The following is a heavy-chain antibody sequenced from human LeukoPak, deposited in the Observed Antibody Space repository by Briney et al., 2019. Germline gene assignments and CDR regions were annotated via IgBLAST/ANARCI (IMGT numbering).Heavy chain of an antibody. D-gene: IGHD1-26*01. V-gene: IGHV3-53*01. J-gene: IGHJ4*02. CDR3: ARGVVGATLMFDY. Sequence: GGSLRLSCAASGFTVSSNYMSWVRQAPGKGLEWVSVIYSGGSTYYADSVKGRFTISRDNSKNTLYLQMNSLRAEDTAVYYCARGVVGATLMFDYWGQGTLVTVSS. CDR2: IYSGGST. CDR1: GFTVSSNY.